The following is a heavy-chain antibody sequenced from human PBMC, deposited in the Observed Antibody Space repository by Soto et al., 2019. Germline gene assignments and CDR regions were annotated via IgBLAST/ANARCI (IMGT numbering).Heavy chain of an antibody. CDR2: ISAYSGVT. CDR3: AKELTGGAQY. D-gene: IGHD2-21*01. Sequence: ASVKVSCKASRYTFSSHGISWVRQAPGQGLEWMGWISAYSGVTNYAQKFQGRVTMTTDTSTNTVYMELRSLRADDTAVYYCAKELTGGAQYWGQGTLVTVSS. CDR1: RYTFSSHG. V-gene: IGHV1-18*01. J-gene: IGHJ4*02.